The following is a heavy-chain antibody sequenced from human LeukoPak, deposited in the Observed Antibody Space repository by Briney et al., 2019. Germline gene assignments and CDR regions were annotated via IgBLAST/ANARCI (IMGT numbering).Heavy chain of an antibody. V-gene: IGHV1-2*02. J-gene: IGHJ4*02. CDR3: ARGFRPGGSSVAVFDY. Sequence: ASVTVSCKASGYTFTVYCMHWVRQAPGQGVERMGWINPNSGGTNYAQKFQGRVTITREKSINTAYMELSSLRSDDTAVYYCARGFRPGGSSVAVFDYWGQGTLVTVSS. CDR2: INPNSGGT. CDR1: GYTFTVYC. D-gene: IGHD2-15*01.